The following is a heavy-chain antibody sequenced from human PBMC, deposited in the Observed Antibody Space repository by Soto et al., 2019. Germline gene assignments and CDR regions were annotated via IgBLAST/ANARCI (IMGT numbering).Heavy chain of an antibody. CDR2: IYYSGST. J-gene: IGHJ4*02. V-gene: IGHV4-39*01. CDR3: ARFGVVVAATGALFDY. Sequence: ASETLSLTCTVSGGCISSSSDYWGWIRQPPGKGLEWIGSIYYSGSTYYNPSLKSRVTISVDTSKNQFSLKLSSVTAADTAVYYCARFGVVVAATGALFDYWGQGTLVTVSS. D-gene: IGHD2-15*01. CDR1: GGCISSSSDY.